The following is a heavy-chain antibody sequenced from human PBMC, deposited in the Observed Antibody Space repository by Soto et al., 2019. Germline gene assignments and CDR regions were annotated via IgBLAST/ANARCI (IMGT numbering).Heavy chain of an antibody. J-gene: IGHJ4*02. V-gene: IGHV4-4*02. CDR3: ARVLKPPYYFDY. CDR1: GGSISSSNW. CDR2: IYHSGST. Sequence: SETLSLTCAVSGGSISSSNWWSWVRQPPGKGLEWIGEIYHSGSTNYNPSLKSRVTISVDKSKSQFSLKLSSVTAADTAVYYCARVLKPPYYFDYWGQGTLVTVSS.